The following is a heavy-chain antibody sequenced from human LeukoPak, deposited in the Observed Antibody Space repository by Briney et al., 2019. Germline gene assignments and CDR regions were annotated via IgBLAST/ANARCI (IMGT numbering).Heavy chain of an antibody. D-gene: IGHD1-7*01. CDR3: AKKKRELRGFDY. J-gene: IGHJ4*02. CDR1: GFTFSSYA. Sequence: GGALRLSCAASGFTFSSYAMSWVRQAPGKGLEWVSVIGGSGVSTYYADSVKGQFTISRDNSKNTLYLQMSSLRAEDTAVYYCAKKKRELRGFDYWGQGTLVTVSS. V-gene: IGHV3-23*01. CDR2: IGGSGVST.